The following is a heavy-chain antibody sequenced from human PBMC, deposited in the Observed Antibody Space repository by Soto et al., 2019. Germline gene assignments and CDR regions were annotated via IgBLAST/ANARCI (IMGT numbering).Heavy chain of an antibody. D-gene: IGHD5-12*01. CDR2: IYYSGST. J-gene: IGHJ6*02. CDR1: GGSISSGGYY. V-gene: IGHV4-31*03. Sequence: SEPLSLTCTVSGGSISSGGYYWSWIRQHPGKGMEWIGYIYYSGSTYYNPSLKSRVTISVDTSKNQFSLKLSSVTAAVTAVYYCARDIVATSGYYYGMDVWGQGTTGTASS. CDR3: ARDIVATSGYYYGMDV.